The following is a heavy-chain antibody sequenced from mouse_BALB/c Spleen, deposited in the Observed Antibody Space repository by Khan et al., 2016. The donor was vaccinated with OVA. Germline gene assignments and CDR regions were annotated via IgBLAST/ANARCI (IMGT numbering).Heavy chain of an antibody. CDR3: TRFCYLIAY. V-gene: IGHV1-5*01. CDR1: GYTFTSYW. Sequence: VQLQQSGTVLARPGTSVKMSCKASGYTFTSYWMHWVKQRPGQGLEWIGAIYPGNSDTSYNQKFKGKAKLTSVTSTSTAYMQISRLTNWDSPVYYSTRFCYLIAYWGQGTLVTVSA. CDR2: IYPGNSDT. D-gene: IGHD2-12*01. J-gene: IGHJ3*01.